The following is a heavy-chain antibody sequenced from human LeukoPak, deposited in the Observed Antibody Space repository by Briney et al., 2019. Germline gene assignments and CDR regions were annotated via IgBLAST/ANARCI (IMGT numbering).Heavy chain of an antibody. CDR1: GGTFSSYA. J-gene: IGHJ5*02. V-gene: IGHV1-69*05. Sequence: SVKVSCKASGGTFSSYAISWVRQAPGQGLEWMGGIIPIFVTANYAQKFQGRVTITTDESTSTAYMELSSLRSEDTAVYYCARDGRAEYYYDSSGYYPLRLDPWGQGTLVTVSS. CDR3: ARDGRAEYYYDSSGYYPLRLDP. CDR2: IIPIFVTA. D-gene: IGHD3-22*01.